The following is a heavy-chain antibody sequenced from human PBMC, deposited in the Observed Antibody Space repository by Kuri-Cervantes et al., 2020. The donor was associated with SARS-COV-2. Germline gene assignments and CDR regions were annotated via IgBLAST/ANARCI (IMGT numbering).Heavy chain of an antibody. CDR3: ARRPGYCSGTSCQEAYYGMDV. V-gene: IGHV4-30-2*03. D-gene: IGHD2-2*01. CDR1: GGSISSGGYS. CDR2: IYYSGST. J-gene: IGHJ6*02. Sequence: SETLSLTCAVSGGSISSGGYSWSWIRQPPGKGLEWIGYIYYSGSTYYNPSLKSRVTISVDTSKNQFSLKLSSVAAADTAVYYCARRPGYCSGTSCQEAYYGMDVWGQGTTVTVSS.